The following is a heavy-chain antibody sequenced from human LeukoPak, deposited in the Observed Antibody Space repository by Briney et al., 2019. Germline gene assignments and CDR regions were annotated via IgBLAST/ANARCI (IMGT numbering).Heavy chain of an antibody. Sequence: PGGSLRLSCAASGFTFSSYGMHWVRQAPGKGLEWVSYISSSGSTIYYADSVKGRFTISRDNAKNSLYLQMNSLRAEDTAVYYCARVGYCSSTSCYGDYYYYYMDVWGKGTTVTVSS. J-gene: IGHJ6*03. CDR3: ARVGYCSSTSCYGDYYYYYMDV. CDR2: ISSSGSTI. CDR1: GFTFSSYG. D-gene: IGHD2-2*01. V-gene: IGHV3-48*04.